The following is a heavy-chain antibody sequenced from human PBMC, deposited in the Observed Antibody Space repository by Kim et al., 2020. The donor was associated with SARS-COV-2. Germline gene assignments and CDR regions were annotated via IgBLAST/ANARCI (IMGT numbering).Heavy chain of an antibody. V-gene: IGHV1-46*01. CDR2: INPSGGST. CDR1: GYTFTSYY. D-gene: IGHD6-13*01. J-gene: IGHJ4*02. Sequence: ASVKVSCKASGYTFTSYYMHWVRQAPGQGLEWMGIINPSGGSTSYAQKFQGRVTMTRDTSTSTVYMELSSLRSEDTAVYYCARDFGDNSSSWYGLDYWGQGTLVTVSS. CDR3: ARDFGDNSSSWYGLDY.